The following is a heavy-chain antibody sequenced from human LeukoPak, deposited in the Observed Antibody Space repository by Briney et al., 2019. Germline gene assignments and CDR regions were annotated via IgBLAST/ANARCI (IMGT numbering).Heavy chain of an antibody. CDR2: ISGSGGST. J-gene: IGHJ4*02. CDR1: GGSISGSSYY. CDR3: AKEPPGYYFDY. Sequence: PSETLSLTCTVSGGSISGSSYYWGWIRQPPGKGLEWVSAISGSGGSTYYADSVKGRFTISRDNSKNTLYLQMNSLRAEDTAVYYCAKEPPGYYFDYWGQGTLVTVSS. D-gene: IGHD3-10*01. V-gene: IGHV3-23*01.